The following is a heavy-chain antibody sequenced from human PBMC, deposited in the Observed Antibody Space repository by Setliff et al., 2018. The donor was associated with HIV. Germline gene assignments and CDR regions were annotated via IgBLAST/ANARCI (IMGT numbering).Heavy chain of an antibody. CDR3: ARSHYDSRGYYYRGDAFDI. CDR1: GFTFSSYA. D-gene: IGHD3-22*01. J-gene: IGHJ3*02. V-gene: IGHV3-48*03. CDR2: ISSSGSTI. Sequence: PGGSLRLSCAASGFTFSSYAMSWVRQAPGKGLEWVSYISSSGSTIYYADSVKGRFTISRDNAKNSLYLQMNSLRAEDTAVYYCARSHYDSRGYYYRGDAFDIWGLGTMVTVSS.